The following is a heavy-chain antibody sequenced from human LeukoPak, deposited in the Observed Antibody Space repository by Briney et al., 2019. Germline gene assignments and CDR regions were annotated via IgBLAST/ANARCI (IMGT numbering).Heavy chain of an antibody. Sequence: GRSLRLSCAASGFTFSSYAMHWVRQAPGKGLEWVAVISYDGSNKYYADSVKGRFTISRDNSKNTLYLQMNSLRAEDTAVYYCARDSHRDPYYYDSSGYFFDYWGQGTLVTVSS. CDR3: ARDSHRDPYYYDSSGYFFDY. CDR1: GFTFSSYA. D-gene: IGHD3-22*01. J-gene: IGHJ4*02. V-gene: IGHV3-30-3*01. CDR2: ISYDGSNK.